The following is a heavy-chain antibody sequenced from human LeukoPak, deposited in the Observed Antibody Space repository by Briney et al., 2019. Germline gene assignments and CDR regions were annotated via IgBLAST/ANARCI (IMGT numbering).Heavy chain of an antibody. J-gene: IGHJ6*03. Sequence: SETLSLTCTVSGGSISSYYWSWIRQPAGKGLEWIGRIYTSGSTNYNPSLKSRVTMSVDTSKNQFSLKLSSVTAADTAVYYCARETIGYYDSSGYYLYYYYYMDVWGKGTTVTISS. CDR1: GGSISSYY. D-gene: IGHD3-22*01. CDR2: IYTSGST. V-gene: IGHV4-4*07. CDR3: ARETIGYYDSSGYYLYYYYYMDV.